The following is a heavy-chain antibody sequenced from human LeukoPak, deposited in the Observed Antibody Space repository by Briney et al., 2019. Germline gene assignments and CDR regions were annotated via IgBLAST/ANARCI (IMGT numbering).Heavy chain of an antibody. CDR1: GFTFSSYA. CDR2: ISISGGDT. D-gene: IGHD2-15*01. J-gene: IGHJ1*01. V-gene: IGHV3-23*01. CDR3: AQQLGYCSGGTCYFTY. Sequence: PGGSLRLSCAASGFTFSSYAMSWVRKAPRKGLEWVAAISISGGDTFYSDSGNGRFTIARDNSKNTLYLQMTSLRVDDTAVYYCAQQLGYCSGGTCYFTYWGQGTLVTLPS.